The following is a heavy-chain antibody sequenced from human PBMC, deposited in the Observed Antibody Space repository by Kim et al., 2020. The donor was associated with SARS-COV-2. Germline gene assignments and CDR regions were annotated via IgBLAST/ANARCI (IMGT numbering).Heavy chain of an antibody. V-gene: IGHV4-39*01. D-gene: IGHD5-12*01. CDR2: T. CDR3: ARPYRDGYNP. J-gene: IGHJ5*02. Sequence: TDYHPSLKSRVTISVDTSKNQFSLKLSSVTAADTAVYYCARPYRDGYNPWGQGTLVTVSS.